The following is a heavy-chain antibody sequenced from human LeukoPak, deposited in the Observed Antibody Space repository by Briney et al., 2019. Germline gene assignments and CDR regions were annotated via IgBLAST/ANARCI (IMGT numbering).Heavy chain of an antibody. V-gene: IGHV2-5*01. J-gene: IGHJ4*02. D-gene: IGHD2-2*01. Sequence: SGPTLVKPTQTLTLTCTFSGFSLSTSGVGVGWIRQPPRKALEWLALIYWNDDKRYSPSLKSRLTITQDTSKNQVVLTMTNMDPVDTARNYGGHRAVLDGYCSSTRCHVFDYWGQEALVTVSS. CDR2: IYWNDDK. CDR3: GHRAVLDGYCSSTRCHVFDY. CDR1: GFSLSTSGVG.